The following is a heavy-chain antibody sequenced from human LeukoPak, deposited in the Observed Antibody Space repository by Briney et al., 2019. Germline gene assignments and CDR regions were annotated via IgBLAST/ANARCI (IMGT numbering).Heavy chain of an antibody. V-gene: IGHV3-30*02. CDR1: GFTFSSYG. D-gene: IGHD6-19*01. CDR3: ARTTVAGTYYFDY. Sequence: PGGSLRLSRAASGFTFSSYGMHWVRQAPGKGLEWVAFIRYDGSNKYYADSVKGRFTISRDNSKNTLYLQMNSLRAEDTAVYYCARTTVAGTYYFDYWGQGTLVTVSS. J-gene: IGHJ4*02. CDR2: IRYDGSNK.